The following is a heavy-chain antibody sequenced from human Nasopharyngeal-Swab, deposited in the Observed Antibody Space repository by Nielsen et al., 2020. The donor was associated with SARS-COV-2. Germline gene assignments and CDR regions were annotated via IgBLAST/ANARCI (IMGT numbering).Heavy chain of an antibody. J-gene: IGHJ6*02. CDR1: GHTFTSYG. Sequence: ASVKVSCNAFGHTFTSYGISWVRQAPGQGLEWMGWISAYNGNTNYAQKLQGRVTMTTDTSTCTAYMELSSLRSDDTAVYYCARGGPTKATNTYYYYGMDVWGQGTTVTVSS. CDR3: ARGGPTKATNTYYYYGMDV. V-gene: IGHV1-18*01. D-gene: IGHD5-12*01. CDR2: ISAYNGNT.